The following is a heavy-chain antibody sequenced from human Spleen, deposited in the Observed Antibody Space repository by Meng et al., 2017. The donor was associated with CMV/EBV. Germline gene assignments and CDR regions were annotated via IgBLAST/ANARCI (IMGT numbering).Heavy chain of an antibody. CDR3: ARGKNIVVLPAVIPHEVFDY. D-gene: IGHD2-2*02. CDR1: GYTFTGHY. Sequence: ASVKVSCKASGYTFTGHYMHWVRQAPGQGLEWMGWFNPNSGSTNYAQKFQGRVTMTSDTSVSTAYMDLSRLRFDDTAVYYCARGKNIVVLPAVIPHEVFDYWGQGTLVTVSS. CDR2: FNPNSGST. J-gene: IGHJ4*02. V-gene: IGHV1-2*02.